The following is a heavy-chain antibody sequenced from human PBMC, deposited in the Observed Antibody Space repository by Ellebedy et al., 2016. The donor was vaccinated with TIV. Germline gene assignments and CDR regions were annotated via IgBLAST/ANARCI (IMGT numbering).Heavy chain of an antibody. D-gene: IGHD3-22*01. J-gene: IGHJ4*02. CDR3: ARTMIGGGILVY. CDR1: GYTFTSYA. CDR2: INAGNGNT. V-gene: IGHV1-3*01. Sequence: AASVKVSCKASGYTFTSYAMHWVRQAPGQRLEWMGWINAGNGNTKYSQKFQGRVTITRDTSASTAYMELSSLRSEDTAVYYCARTMIGGGILVYWGQGTLVTVSS.